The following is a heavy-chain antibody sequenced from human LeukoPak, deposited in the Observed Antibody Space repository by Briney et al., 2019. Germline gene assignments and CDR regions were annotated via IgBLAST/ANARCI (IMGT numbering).Heavy chain of an antibody. D-gene: IGHD5-24*01. CDR3: ARSDVEMATMLDY. CDR2: INPNSGGT. J-gene: IGHJ4*02. V-gene: IGHV1-2*02. Sequence: ASVEVSCKASGFTFTGYYMHWVRQAPGQGLEWMGWINPNSGGTNYAHKFQGRVTMTRDTSISTAYMELRRLRSDDTAVYYCARSDVEMATMLDYWGQGTLVTVSS. CDR1: GFTFTGYY.